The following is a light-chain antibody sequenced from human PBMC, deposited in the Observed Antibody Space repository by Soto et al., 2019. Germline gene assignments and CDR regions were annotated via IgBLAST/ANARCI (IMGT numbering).Light chain of an antibody. CDR3: QQSNSIPKT. CDR2: SAS. J-gene: IGKJ1*01. V-gene: IGKV1D-8*03. CDR1: QDIGTY. Sequence: VIWMTQSPSLLSASTGDRVSITCRATQDIGTYLAWYQQIPGKAPKVLIYSASTLQSGVPSRFSGSGSGTDFTLTINSLQPEDFATYYCQQSNSIPKTFGQGTKVDIK.